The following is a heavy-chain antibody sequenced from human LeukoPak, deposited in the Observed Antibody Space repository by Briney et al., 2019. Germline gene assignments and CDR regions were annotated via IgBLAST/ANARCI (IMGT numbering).Heavy chain of an antibody. CDR3: AREAILSSGYYYWFDP. Sequence: SETLSLTCTVSGGSISSYYWSWIRQPAGKGLEWIGRIYTSGSTNYNPSLKSRVTTSVDTSKNQFSLKLSSVTAADTAVYYCAREAILSSGYYYWFDPWGQGTLVTVSS. D-gene: IGHD3-22*01. CDR2: IYTSGST. J-gene: IGHJ5*02. V-gene: IGHV4-4*07. CDR1: GGSISSYY.